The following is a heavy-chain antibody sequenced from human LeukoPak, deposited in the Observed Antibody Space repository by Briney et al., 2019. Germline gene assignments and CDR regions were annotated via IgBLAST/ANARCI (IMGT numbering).Heavy chain of an antibody. CDR2: MNPNSGGT. CDR1: GYTFTGYY. D-gene: IGHD3-16*02. Sequence: ASVKVSCKASGYTFTGYYLHWVRQAPGQGLEWMGWMNPNSGGTKYAQKFQGRVTMTRDTSISTAYMELSRLRSDDTAMYYCARDKLGLGELSLYDQWGQGTLVTVFS. V-gene: IGHV1-2*02. J-gene: IGHJ5*02. CDR3: ARDKLGLGELSLYDQ.